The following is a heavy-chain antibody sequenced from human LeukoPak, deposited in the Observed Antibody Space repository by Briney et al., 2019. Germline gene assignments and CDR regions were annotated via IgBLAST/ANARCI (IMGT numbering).Heavy chain of an antibody. J-gene: IGHJ1*01. D-gene: IGHD2-15*01. CDR3: ASGPQLLLWYFQH. V-gene: IGHV3-7*01. CDR1: GFTFSSYW. Sequence: GGSLRLSCAASGFTFSSYWMSWVRQAPGKGLEWVANIKQDGSEKYYVDSVKGRFTISRDNAKNSLYLQINSLRAEDTAVYYCASGPQLLLWYFQHWGQGTLVTVSS. CDR2: IKQDGSEK.